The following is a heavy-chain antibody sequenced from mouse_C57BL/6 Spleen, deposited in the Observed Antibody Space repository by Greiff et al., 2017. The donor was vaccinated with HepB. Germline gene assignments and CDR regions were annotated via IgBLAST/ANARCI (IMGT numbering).Heavy chain of an antibody. CDR3: ARHGGVTTRYFDV. D-gene: IGHD2-5*01. CDR2: ISSGGSYT. Sequence: EVKLVESGGDLVKPGGSLKLSCAASGFTFSSYGMSWVRQTPDKRLEWVATISSGGSYTYYPDSVKGRFTISRDNAKNTLYLQMSSLKSEDTAMYYCARHGGVTTRYFDVWGTGTTVTVSS. V-gene: IGHV5-6*01. CDR1: GFTFSSYG. J-gene: IGHJ1*03.